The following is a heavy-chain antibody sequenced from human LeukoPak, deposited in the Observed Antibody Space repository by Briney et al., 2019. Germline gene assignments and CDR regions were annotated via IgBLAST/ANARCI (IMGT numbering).Heavy chain of an antibody. CDR2: IYSGGST. J-gene: IGHJ4*01. V-gene: IGHV3-66*01. D-gene: IGHD5-12*01. CDR1: RFTVSSNC. CDR3: ARDHRYAFDN. Sequence: GGSLRLSCAASRFTVSSNCMSWVRQAPGKGLEWVSVIYSGGSTYYADSVKGRFTISRDKARNSLYLQMNSLRVEDTAVYYCARDHRYAFDNWGHGTLVTVSS.